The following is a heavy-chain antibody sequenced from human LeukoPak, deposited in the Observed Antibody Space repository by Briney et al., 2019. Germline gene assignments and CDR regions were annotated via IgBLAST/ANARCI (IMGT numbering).Heavy chain of an antibody. CDR3: ATRGDFVAFHI. V-gene: IGHV4-39*07. D-gene: IGHD2-21*02. Sequence: SETLSLTCIVSGGSISSSSYYWGWIRQPPGKGLEWIGSISYSGSTSYNPSLKSRVTISVDTSKNQFSLRLTSVTAADTAVYYCATRGDFVAFHIWGQGTMVTVSS. CDR2: ISYSGST. J-gene: IGHJ3*02. CDR1: GGSISSSSYY.